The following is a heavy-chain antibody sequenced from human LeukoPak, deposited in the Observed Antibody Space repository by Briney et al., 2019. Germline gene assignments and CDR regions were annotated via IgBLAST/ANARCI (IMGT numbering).Heavy chain of an antibody. CDR3: ARIWGVLPAISLDY. V-gene: IGHV3-21*01. CDR1: GFTFNSHS. J-gene: IGHJ4*02. Sequence: PGGSLRLSCAASGFTFNSHSMNWVRQPPGRGLEWVSSISTSSTFIYYADSVKGRFTISRDNAKNSLYLQMNSLRAEDTAVYYCARIWGVLPAISLDYWGQGTLVAVSS. CDR2: ISTSSTFI. D-gene: IGHD2-15*01.